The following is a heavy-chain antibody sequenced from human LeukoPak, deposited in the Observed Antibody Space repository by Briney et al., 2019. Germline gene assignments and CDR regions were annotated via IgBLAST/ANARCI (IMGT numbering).Heavy chain of an antibody. J-gene: IGHJ5*02. D-gene: IGHD5-12*01. CDR2: ISDGGKTK. CDR1: GFTFRSSE. V-gene: IGHV3-48*03. Sequence: GGSLRLSCAASGFTFRSSEMNWVRQAPGKGLEWVSYISDGGKTKYYADSVKGRFTISRDNAKNSLYLQMNSLRAEDTAVYYCARDYSGWSLDPWGQGTLVTVSS. CDR3: ARDYSGWSLDP.